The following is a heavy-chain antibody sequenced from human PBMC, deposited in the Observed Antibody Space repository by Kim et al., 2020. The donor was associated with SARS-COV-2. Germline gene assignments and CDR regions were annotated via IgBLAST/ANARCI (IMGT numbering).Heavy chain of an antibody. CDR1: GFTFSSYS. D-gene: IGHD3-9*01. CDR3: ARGVRYYDILTGFGGENYYYGMDV. J-gene: IGHJ6*02. V-gene: IGHV3-21*01. Sequence: GGSLRLSCAASGFTFSSYSMNWVRQAPGKGLEWVSSISSSSSYIYYADSVKGRFTISRDNAKNSLYLQMNSLRAEDTAVYYCARGVRYYDILTGFGGENYYYGMDVWGQGTTVTVSS. CDR2: ISSSSSYI.